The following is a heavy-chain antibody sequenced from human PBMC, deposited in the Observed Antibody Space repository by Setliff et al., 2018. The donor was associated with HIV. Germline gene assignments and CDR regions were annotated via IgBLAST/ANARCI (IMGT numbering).Heavy chain of an antibody. CDR3: ARGKCTAMVDYYFDY. CDR2: IYTGGRT. CDR1: DDSISSNY. Sequence: PSETLSLTCTVSDDSISSNYWSWIRQSAGKGLEWVGRIYTGGRTNYNPSLKGRVTMSVDTSKNQFSLKLSSVTAADTAVYYCARGKCTAMVDYYFDYWGQGTLVTVSS. V-gene: IGHV4-4*07. D-gene: IGHD5-18*01. J-gene: IGHJ4*02.